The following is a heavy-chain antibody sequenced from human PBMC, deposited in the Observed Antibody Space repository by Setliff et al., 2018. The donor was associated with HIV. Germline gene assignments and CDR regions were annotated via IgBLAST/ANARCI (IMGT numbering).Heavy chain of an antibody. Sequence: GGSLRLSCVVSGFTFSNFAMHWVRQAPGKGLEWVSVITYDGSRTYYADSVKGRFTISRDNSKNTLYLQVNSLRPDDTALYYCAGSSHIGIRKLWFVSWGQGRLVTVSS. CDR1: GFTFSNFA. CDR3: AGSSHIGIRKLWFVS. J-gene: IGHJ5*01. D-gene: IGHD2-21*01. CDR2: ITYDGSRT. V-gene: IGHV3-30*01.